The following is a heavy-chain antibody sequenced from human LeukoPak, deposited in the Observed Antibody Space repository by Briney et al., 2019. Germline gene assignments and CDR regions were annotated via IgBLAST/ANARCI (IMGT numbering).Heavy chain of an antibody. J-gene: IGHJ4*02. CDR2: IYYSGRT. CDR3: ARDQGTIILGYFYY. Sequence: PSETLSLTCTVSGGSISSSSYYWGWIRQPPGKGLVWFGSIYYSGRTYYNPSLKSRVTISVDMSKNHFSLKLRSVTAADTAVYYCARDQGTIILGYFYYWGQGTLVTVSS. D-gene: IGHD3-22*01. CDR1: GGSISSSSYY. V-gene: IGHV4-39*07.